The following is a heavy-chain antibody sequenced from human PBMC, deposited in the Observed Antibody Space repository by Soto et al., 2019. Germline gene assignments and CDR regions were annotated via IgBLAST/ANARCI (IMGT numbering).Heavy chain of an antibody. D-gene: IGHD3-10*01. CDR2: ISSSSSYI. CDR1: GFTFSSYT. CDR3: ARTRGDYYGMDV. V-gene: IGHV3-21*01. J-gene: IGHJ6*02. Sequence: EVQLVESGGGLVKPGGSLRLSCAASGFTFSSYTMNWVRQAPGKGLEWVSYISSSSSYIYYADSVQGRFTISRDNAKNSLYLQMNSLRAEDTAVYYCARTRGDYYGMDVWGQGTTVTVSS.